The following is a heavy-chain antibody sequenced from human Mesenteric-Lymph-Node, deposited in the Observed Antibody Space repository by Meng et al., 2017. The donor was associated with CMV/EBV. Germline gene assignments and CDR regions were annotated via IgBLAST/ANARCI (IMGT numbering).Heavy chain of an antibody. CDR1: FTTYG. J-gene: IGHJ5*02. CDR2: SIPIFGTS. CDR3: AREVGSQNWNDEKWFDP. V-gene: IGHV1-69*05. Sequence: FTTYGITWVRQAPGQGLEWMGGSIPIFGTSKYAKKFQGRVTITTDESSNTAYMELSSLRSDDTAVYFCAREVGSQNWNDEKWFDPWGQGTLVTVSS. D-gene: IGHD1-1*01.